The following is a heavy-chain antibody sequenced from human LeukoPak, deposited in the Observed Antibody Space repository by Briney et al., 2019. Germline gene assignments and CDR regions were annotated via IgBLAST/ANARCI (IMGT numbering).Heavy chain of an antibody. J-gene: IGHJ4*02. D-gene: IGHD1-26*01. CDR2: ISSSGST. Sequence: SETLSLTCTVSSGSISNYYWSWIRQSAGKGLEWIGRISSSGSTNYNPSLKSRVTMSVDTSKNRFSLNLTSVTAADTAVYYCATLWQELYYFDYWGQGTLVTVSS. CDR1: SGSISNYY. V-gene: IGHV4-4*07. CDR3: ATLWQELYYFDY.